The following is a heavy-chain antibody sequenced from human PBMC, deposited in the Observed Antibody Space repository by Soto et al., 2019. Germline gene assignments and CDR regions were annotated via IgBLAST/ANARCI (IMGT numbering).Heavy chain of an antibody. CDR2: IYWDDDK. CDR1: GLSLSTSGEA. J-gene: IGHJ5*02. CDR3: AHWVSTLPAGWFDP. V-gene: IGHV2-5*02. Sequence: QITLKESGPTLVKPTQPLTLTCTFSGLSLSTSGEAVGWIRQPPGKALEWLALIYWDDDKRYNPTLKTRLTITKDTSKNQLVLTLTSMDPVDTAAYYCAHWVSTLPAGWFDPWVQGIRGTVSA.